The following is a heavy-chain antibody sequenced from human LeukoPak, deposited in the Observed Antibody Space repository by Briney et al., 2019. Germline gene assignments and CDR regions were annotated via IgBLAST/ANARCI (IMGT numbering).Heavy chain of an antibody. V-gene: IGHV3-11*01. Sequence: GGSLRLSCAASGFTFSDYYMNWIRQAPGKGLEWVSYISSSGNTIYDADSVKGRFTISRDNAKNSLYLQMNSLRVEDTAVYYCARGVYGSGILTATYYFDYWGQGTLVTVSS. CDR2: ISSSGNTI. J-gene: IGHJ4*02. CDR1: GFTFSDYY. D-gene: IGHD3-10*01. CDR3: ARGVYGSGILTATYYFDY.